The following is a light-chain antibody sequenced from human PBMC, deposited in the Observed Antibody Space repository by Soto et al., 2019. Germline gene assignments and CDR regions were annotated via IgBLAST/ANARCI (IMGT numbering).Light chain of an antibody. CDR1: QHINNY. Sequence: DIPLTQSPSSLSASVGDRITITCQASQHINNYLNWYQQKLGKAPSLLIYDVSNLQPGVPSRFSGSGFGTDFALTISGLQPEDIATYYCQQHYSFPLTFGEGTKVEFK. V-gene: IGKV1-33*01. CDR2: DVS. CDR3: QQHYSFPLT. J-gene: IGKJ4*01.